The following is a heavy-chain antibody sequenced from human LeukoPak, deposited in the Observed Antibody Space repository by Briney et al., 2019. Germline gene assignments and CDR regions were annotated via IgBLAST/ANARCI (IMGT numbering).Heavy chain of an antibody. CDR1: GFTFSSYS. D-gene: IGHD1-20*01. Sequence: GGSLRLSCAASGFTFSSYSMNWVRQAPGKGLEWVSSISSSSSYIYYADSVKGRFTISRDNAKNSLYLQMNSLRAEDTAVYYCARVRTITGTTPVDYWGQGTLLTVSS. CDR3: ARVRTITGTTPVDY. CDR2: ISSSSSYI. V-gene: IGHV3-21*01. J-gene: IGHJ4*02.